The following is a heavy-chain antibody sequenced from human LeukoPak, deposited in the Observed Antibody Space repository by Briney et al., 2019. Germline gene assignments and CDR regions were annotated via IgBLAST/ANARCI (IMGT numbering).Heavy chain of an antibody. D-gene: IGHD3-10*01. CDR3: ARDFGMVQGVISRELPY. J-gene: IGHJ4*02. CDR1: GFTFSSYS. V-gene: IGHV3-21*01. CDR2: ISSSSSYI. Sequence: GGSLRLSCAASGFTFSSYSMNWVRQAPGEGLEWVSSISSSSSYIYYADSVKGRFAISRDNAKNSLYLQMNSLRAEDTAVYYCARDFGMVQGVISRELPYWGQGTLVTVSS.